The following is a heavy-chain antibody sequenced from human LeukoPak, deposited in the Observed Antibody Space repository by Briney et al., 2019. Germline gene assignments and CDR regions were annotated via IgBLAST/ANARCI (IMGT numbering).Heavy chain of an antibody. CDR1: GFTFSGYF. CDR2: ISTGSNTI. D-gene: IGHD6-25*01. V-gene: IGHV3-48*01. J-gene: IGHJ3*02. Sequence: PGGSLRLSCAASGFTFSGYFMNWVRQAPGKGLEWVSYISTGSNTIYYADSEKGRFTISRDNSKNTVYLQINTLSTEDSAMYYCAREGYSSGRAGVFDIWGQGTLVTVSS. CDR3: AREGYSSGRAGVFDI.